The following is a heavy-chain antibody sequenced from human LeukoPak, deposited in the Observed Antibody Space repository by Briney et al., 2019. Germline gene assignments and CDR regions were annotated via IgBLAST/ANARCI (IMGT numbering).Heavy chain of an antibody. CDR2: INHSGST. D-gene: IGHD6-13*01. V-gene: IGHV4-34*01. Sequence: PSETLSLTCAVYGGSFSGYYWSWIRQPPGKGLEWIGEINHSGSTNYNPSLKSRVTISVDTSKNQFSLKLSSVTAADTAVYYCARRRIAAAGTRHLDYWGQGTLVTVSS. CDR3: ARRRIAAAGTRHLDY. CDR1: GGSFSGYY. J-gene: IGHJ4*02.